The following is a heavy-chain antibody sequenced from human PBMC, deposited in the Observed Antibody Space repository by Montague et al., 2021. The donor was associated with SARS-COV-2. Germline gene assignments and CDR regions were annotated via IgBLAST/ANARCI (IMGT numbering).Heavy chain of an antibody. J-gene: IGHJ6*02. V-gene: IGHV4-39*01. Sequence: SETLSLTCAASGGSISSSSYYWGWIRQPPGKGLEWIGSIHYSGSTYYNPSLKSRVSISVDTSKNQFSLKLSSVPAADTAVYYCARLWDTVYYYYGMDVWGQGTTVTVSS. D-gene: IGHD1-26*01. CDR2: IHYSGST. CDR3: ARLWDTVYYYYGMDV. CDR1: GGSISSSSYY.